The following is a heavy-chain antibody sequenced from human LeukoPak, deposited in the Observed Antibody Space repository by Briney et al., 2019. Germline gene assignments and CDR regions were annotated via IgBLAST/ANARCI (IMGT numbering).Heavy chain of an antibody. CDR2: INHSGST. D-gene: IGHD3-10*01. CDR3: ARGRGQGLLWFGELTNYFDY. V-gene: IGHV4-34*01. CDR1: GGSFSGYY. J-gene: IGHJ4*02. Sequence: PSETLSLTCAVYGGSFSGYYWSWIRQPPGKGLEWIGEINHSGSTNYNPSLKSRVTISVDTSKNQFSLKLSSVTAADTAVYYCARGRGQGLLWFGELTNYFDYWGQGTLVTVSS.